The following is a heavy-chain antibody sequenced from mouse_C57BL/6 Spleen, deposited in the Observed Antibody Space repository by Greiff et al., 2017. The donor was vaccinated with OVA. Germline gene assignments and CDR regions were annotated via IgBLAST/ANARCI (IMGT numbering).Heavy chain of an antibody. J-gene: IGHJ2*01. D-gene: IGHD5-5*01. CDR3: ARWGELPLFDY. V-gene: IGHV1-52*01. CDR2: IDPSDSET. CDR1: GYTFTSYW. Sequence: QVQLKQPGAELVRPGSSVKLSCKASGYTFTSYWMHWVKQRPIQGLEWIGNIDPSDSETHYNQKFKDKATLTVDKSSSTAYMQLSSLTSEDSAVYYCARWGELPLFDYWGQGTTLTVSS.